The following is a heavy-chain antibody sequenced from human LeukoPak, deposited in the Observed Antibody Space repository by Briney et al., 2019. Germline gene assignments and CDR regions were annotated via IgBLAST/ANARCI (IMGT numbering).Heavy chain of an antibody. V-gene: IGHV3-48*04. Sequence: GGSLRLSCAASGFPSSTYSMNWVRQAPGKGLEWVSYISSSSSTIYYADSVKGRFTISRDNAKNTLFLQMNSLRAEDTAVYYCARRGTGHGMDVWGQGTTVIVSS. CDR1: GFPSSTYS. CDR3: ARRGTGHGMDV. D-gene: IGHD1-1*01. CDR2: ISSSSSTI. J-gene: IGHJ6*02.